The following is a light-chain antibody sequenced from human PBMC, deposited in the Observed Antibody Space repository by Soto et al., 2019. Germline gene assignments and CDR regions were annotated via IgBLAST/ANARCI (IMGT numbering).Light chain of an antibody. Sequence: DVRLTQSPSSVSASVGESLTLTCRESETVTSYLNWYQQKPGKAPKLXIYGASPLQSGVPSRFSGSGTGTECTLTIVNLQSDDVATYYCQQSYRFTKTFGRGTKVDIK. CDR3: QQSYRFTKT. CDR2: GAS. V-gene: IGKV1-39*01. CDR1: ETVTSY. J-gene: IGKJ1*01.